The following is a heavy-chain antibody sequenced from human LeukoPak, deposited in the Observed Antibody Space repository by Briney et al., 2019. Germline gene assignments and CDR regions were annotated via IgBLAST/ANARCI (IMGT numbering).Heavy chain of an antibody. V-gene: IGHV4-59*01. CDR1: GGSITTYY. Sequence: SETLSLTCTVSGGSITTYYWRWIRQSPGKGLEWIGNIHYSGGTNYNPSLKSRVTISLDTSKSQFSLSLDSVTAADTAVYYCAGDKNSRYWYYYWGQGTLVTVSS. CDR2: IHYSGGT. CDR3: AGDKNSRYWYYY. D-gene: IGHD6-13*01. J-gene: IGHJ4*02.